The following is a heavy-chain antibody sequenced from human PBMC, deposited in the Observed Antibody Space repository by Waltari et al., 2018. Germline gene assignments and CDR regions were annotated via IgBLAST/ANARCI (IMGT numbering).Heavy chain of an antibody. CDR2: INHSGRT. J-gene: IGHJ5*02. D-gene: IGHD3-3*01. Sequence: QVQLQQWGAGLLKPSETLSLTCDVYGGSFSGYYWSWIRQPPGKGLEWIGEINHSGRTNYTPSPKSRGTISVDTSKNQCSLKLSAVTAADTAVYYCARGPVTIVGVVISRRKTWFDPWGQGTLVTVSS. V-gene: IGHV4-34*01. CDR1: GGSFSGYY. CDR3: ARGPVTIVGVVISRRKTWFDP.